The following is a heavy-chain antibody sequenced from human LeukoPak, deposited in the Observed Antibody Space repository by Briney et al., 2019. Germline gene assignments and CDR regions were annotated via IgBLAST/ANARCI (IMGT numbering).Heavy chain of an antibody. CDR1: GFTFSSYA. J-gene: IGHJ4*02. CDR2: ISGSGGST. CDR3: AKDQDYYDSSGYYYPDY. D-gene: IGHD3-22*01. V-gene: IGHV3-23*01. Sequence: SGGSLRLSCAASGFTFSSYAMSWVRQAPGKGLEWVSAISGSGGSTYYADSVKGRFTISRDNSKNTLYLQMNSLRAEDTAVYYCAKDQDYYDSSGYYYPDYWGQGTLVTVSS.